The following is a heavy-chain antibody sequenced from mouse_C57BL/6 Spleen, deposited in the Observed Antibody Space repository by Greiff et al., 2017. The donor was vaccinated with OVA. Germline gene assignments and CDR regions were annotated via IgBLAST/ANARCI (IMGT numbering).Heavy chain of an antibody. CDR2: ISGGGGYT. J-gene: IGHJ2*01. CDR3: GRRGDYFDY. V-gene: IGHV5-9*04. Sequence: EVQLVESGGGLVKPGGSLKLSCAASGFTFSSYTMSWVRQTPEKRLEWVATISGGGGYTYYPDSVKGRFTISRDNAKNTLYLQMGSLRSEDTAVYYGGRRGDYFDYWGQGTTLTVSS. CDR1: GFTFSSYT.